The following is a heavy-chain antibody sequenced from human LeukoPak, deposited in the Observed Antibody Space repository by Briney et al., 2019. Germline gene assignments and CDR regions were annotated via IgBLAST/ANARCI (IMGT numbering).Heavy chain of an antibody. J-gene: IGHJ4*02. V-gene: IGHV1-3*01. Sequence: ASVKVSCKASGYTFTSYAMHWVRQTPGQRLEWMGWINAGNGNTKYSQKFQGRVTITRDTSASTAYMELSSLRSEDTTVYYCARVGAAAGPYYFDYWGQGTLVTVSS. CDR2: INAGNGNT. D-gene: IGHD6-13*01. CDR3: ARVGAAAGPYYFDY. CDR1: GYTFTSYA.